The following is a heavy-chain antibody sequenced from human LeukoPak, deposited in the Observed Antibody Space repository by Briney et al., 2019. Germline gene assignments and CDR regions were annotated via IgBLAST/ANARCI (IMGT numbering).Heavy chain of an antibody. J-gene: IGHJ3*02. V-gene: IGHV1-18*01. CDR2: ISAYNGNT. Sequence: ASVTVSCKASGYTFTSYGISWVRQAPGQGLEWMGWISAYNGNTNYAQKLQGRVTMTTDTSTSTAYMELRSLRSDDTAVYYCARGGLGFVLMGHDAFDIWGQGTMVTVSS. CDR1: GYTFTSYG. D-gene: IGHD2-8*01. CDR3: ARGGLGFVLMGHDAFDI.